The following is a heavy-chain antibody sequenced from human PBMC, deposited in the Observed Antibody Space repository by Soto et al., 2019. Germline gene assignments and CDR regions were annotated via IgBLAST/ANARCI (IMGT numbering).Heavy chain of an antibody. V-gene: IGHV1-2*06. CDR1: GYSLSDHH. J-gene: IGHJ6*02. CDR2: INPNTGGT. CDR3: ARESDFRDYRGFYFYAIDV. Sequence: ASVKVSCKASGYSLSDHHIHWVRQAPGQGLEWMGRINPNTGGTDYAQNFQGSVTMTRDTSISTAYMELNRLRSDDTAVYYCARESDFRDYRGFYFYAIDVWGQGTPVTVSS. D-gene: IGHD4-17*01.